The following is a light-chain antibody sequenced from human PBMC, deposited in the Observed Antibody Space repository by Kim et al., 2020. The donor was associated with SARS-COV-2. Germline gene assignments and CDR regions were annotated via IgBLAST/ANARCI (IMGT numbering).Light chain of an antibody. V-gene: IGKV1-39*01. CDR2: AAS. CDR1: RTINRS. Sequence: DIQMTQSPPSLSAFVGDRVTITCRASRTINRSLSWYQQKPGKAPKLVIYAASSLQSGVPSRFTGSGSETDFSLTITNLQPEDSATYFCQQGNSAPWTFGQGTKVDIK. J-gene: IGKJ1*01. CDR3: QQGNSAPWT.